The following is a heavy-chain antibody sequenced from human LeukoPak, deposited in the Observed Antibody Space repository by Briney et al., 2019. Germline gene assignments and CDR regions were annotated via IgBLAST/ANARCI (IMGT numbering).Heavy chain of an antibody. V-gene: IGHV3-30-3*01. CDR2: ISYDGSNK. CDR3: ARAPVIQGVVKT. CDR1: GFTFSSYA. J-gene: IGHJ5*02. Sequence: PGGSLRLSCAASGFTFSSYAMHWVRQAPGKGLEWVAVISYDGSNKYYADSVKGRFTISRDNSENTLYLQMNSLRAEDTAVYYCARAPVIQGVVKTWGQGTLVTVSS. D-gene: IGHD3-22*01.